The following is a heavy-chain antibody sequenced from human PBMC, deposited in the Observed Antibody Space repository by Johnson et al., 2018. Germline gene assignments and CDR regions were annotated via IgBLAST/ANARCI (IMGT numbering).Heavy chain of an antibody. CDR2: IGSKANRYAP. CDR3: EKGVGSSSTIQH. CDR1: GISFSGSA. J-gene: IGHJ1*01. Sequence: EVQLLEAGGGWVQPGGSLKLSCVASGISFSGSAMHWVRQASGKGLEWVGRIGSKANRYAPAYAASGRGRFTISKDDSKNTAYLQLNSLRAVDTAVSYCEKGVGSSSTIQHWGQGTLVTVSS. D-gene: IGHD1-26*01. V-gene: IGHV3-73*01.